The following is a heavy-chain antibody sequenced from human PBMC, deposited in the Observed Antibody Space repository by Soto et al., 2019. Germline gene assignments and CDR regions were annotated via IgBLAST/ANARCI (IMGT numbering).Heavy chain of an antibody. CDR1: GFTFSSYG. CDR3: AKGKGVGATPDGANC. CDR2: IRSDGDTT. J-gene: IGHJ4*02. Sequence: EVQVLESGGGLVQPGGSLRLSCAASGFTFSSYGMNWVRQAPGKGLEWVSGIRSDGDTTYNADSVKGRFTVSRDTSKNTADLQMHSLRAEDTAVYYCAKGKGVGATPDGANCWGQGTLVTVSS. D-gene: IGHD1-26*01. V-gene: IGHV3-23*01.